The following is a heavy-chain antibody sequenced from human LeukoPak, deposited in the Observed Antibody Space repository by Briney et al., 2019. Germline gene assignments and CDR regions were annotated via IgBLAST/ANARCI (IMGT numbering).Heavy chain of an antibody. Sequence: SETLSLTCTVAGGSISSYYWGWIRQPPEKGLEWIGYIYYTGSTNYNPSLKSRVSISVDTSKNHFSLNLSSVTAADTAVYYCARVAKDGYTYGYVDYWGQGTLVTVSS. V-gene: IGHV4-59*01. D-gene: IGHD5-18*01. CDR1: GGSISSYY. CDR2: IYYTGST. J-gene: IGHJ4*02. CDR3: ARVAKDGYTYGYVDY.